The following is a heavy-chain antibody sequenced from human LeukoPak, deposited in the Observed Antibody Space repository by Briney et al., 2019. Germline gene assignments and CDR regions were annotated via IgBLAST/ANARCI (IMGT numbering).Heavy chain of an antibody. V-gene: IGHV1-2*06. CDR3: ARDLYCSGGSCRLYYFDY. Sequence: ASVKVSCKASGYTFTSYAFSWVRQAPGQGLEWMGRINPNSGGTNYAQKFQGRVTMTRDTSISIAYMELSRLRSDDTAVYYCARDLYCSGGSCRLYYFDYWGQGTLVTVSS. D-gene: IGHD2-15*01. CDR2: INPNSGGT. J-gene: IGHJ4*02. CDR1: GYTFTSYA.